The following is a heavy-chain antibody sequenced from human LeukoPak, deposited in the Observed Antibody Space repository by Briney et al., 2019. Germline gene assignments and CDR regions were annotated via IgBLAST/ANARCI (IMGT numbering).Heavy chain of an antibody. CDR2: VFYNGAT. V-gene: IGHV4-39*07. CDR3: ARHDVDYYDSSGYYYGY. D-gene: IGHD3-22*01. CDR1: GGSISSSIYY. J-gene: IGHJ4*02. Sequence: SETLSLTCIVSGGSISSSIYYWAWVRQPPGKGLEWIGTVFYNGATQYSPSLRSRVTISIDTSTNQSSLKLTSVTAADTALYYCARHDVDYYDSSGYYYGYWGQGTLVTVSS.